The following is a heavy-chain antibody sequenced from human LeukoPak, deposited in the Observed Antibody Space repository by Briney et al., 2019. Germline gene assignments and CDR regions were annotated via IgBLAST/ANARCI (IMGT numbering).Heavy chain of an antibody. CDR1: GFTFSAYN. CDR3: ARDWFHAIDY. Sequence: PGGSLRLSCAASGFTFSAYNMNWVRQTPGKGLEWVSSITSTSTYIYYADSVRGRFTISRDNARNSLYLQLNSLRDEDTAVYYCARDWFHAIDYWGQGTLVTVSS. J-gene: IGHJ4*02. D-gene: IGHD2/OR15-2a*01. V-gene: IGHV3-21*01. CDR2: ITSTSTYI.